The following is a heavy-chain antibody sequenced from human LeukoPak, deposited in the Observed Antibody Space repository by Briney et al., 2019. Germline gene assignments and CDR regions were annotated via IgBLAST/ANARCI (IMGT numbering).Heavy chain of an antibody. CDR2: INPNSGGT. CDR1: GYTFTGYY. J-gene: IGHJ5*02. CDR3: ARSPSDIVVVPAATNWFDP. Sequence: ASVKVCCKASGYTFTGYYMHWVRQAPGQGLEWMGWINPNSGGTNYAQKFQGRVTMTRDTSISTAYMELSRLRSDDTAVYYCARSPSDIVVVPAATNWFDPWGQGTLVTVSS. D-gene: IGHD2-2*01. V-gene: IGHV1-2*02.